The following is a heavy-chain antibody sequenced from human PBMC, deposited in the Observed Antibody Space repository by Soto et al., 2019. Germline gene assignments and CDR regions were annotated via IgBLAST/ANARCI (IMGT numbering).Heavy chain of an antibody. CDR1: GGSISSYY. CDR3: ARGGFITGTTYGRNYFDY. Sequence: SETLSLTCTVSGGSISSYYWSWIRQPPGKGLEWIGEINHSGSTNYNPSLKSRVTISVDTSKNQFSLKLSSVTAADTAVYYCARGGFITGTTYGRNYFDYWGQGTLVTVSS. J-gene: IGHJ4*02. D-gene: IGHD1-7*01. V-gene: IGHV4-34*01. CDR2: INHSGST.